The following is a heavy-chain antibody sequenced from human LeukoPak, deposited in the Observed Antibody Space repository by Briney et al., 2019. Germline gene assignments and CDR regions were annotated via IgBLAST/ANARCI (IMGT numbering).Heavy chain of an antibody. CDR3: AKDLTGMVRGEGAFDY. V-gene: IGHV3-30*18. J-gene: IGHJ4*02. D-gene: IGHD3-10*01. Sequence: PGRSLRLSCAASGFTFSSYGMYWVRQAPGKGLEWVAVISYDGSNKYYADSVKGRFTISRDNSKNTLYLQMNSLRAEDTAVYYCAKDLTGMVRGEGAFDYWGQGTLVTVSS. CDR1: GFTFSSYG. CDR2: ISYDGSNK.